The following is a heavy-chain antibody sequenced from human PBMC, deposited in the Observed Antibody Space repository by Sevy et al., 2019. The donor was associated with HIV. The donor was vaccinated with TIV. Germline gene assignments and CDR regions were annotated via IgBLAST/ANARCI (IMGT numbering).Heavy chain of an antibody. CDR2: IRYDGSTK. D-gene: IGHD3-10*01. CDR1: GFTFNTYG. CDR3: VKGLGMVQGALLSDDI. J-gene: IGHJ3*02. Sequence: GGSLRLSCAASGFTFNTYGMHWVRQAPGKGLDWVAFIRYDGSTKYFTDSVKGRFTISRANSRNTLYLQMNSLRPADTAVYYCVKGLGMVQGALLSDDIWGQWTMVTVSS. V-gene: IGHV3-30*02.